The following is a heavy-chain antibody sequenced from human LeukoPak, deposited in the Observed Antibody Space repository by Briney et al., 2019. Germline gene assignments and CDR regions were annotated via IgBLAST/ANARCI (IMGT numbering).Heavy chain of an antibody. CDR1: GFTFSNYA. V-gene: IGHV3-23*01. CDR3: AKVPYSDYGSGRPPFMDV. Sequence: GGSLRPSCAASGFTFSNYAMSWVRQAPGKGLEWVSTISNTGSDTYYADSVKGRFTISRDNSENTLYLQMNNLRAEDTAIHYCAKVPYSDYGSGRPPFMDVWGQGTTVAVSS. D-gene: IGHD3-10*01. J-gene: IGHJ6*02. CDR2: ISNTGSDT.